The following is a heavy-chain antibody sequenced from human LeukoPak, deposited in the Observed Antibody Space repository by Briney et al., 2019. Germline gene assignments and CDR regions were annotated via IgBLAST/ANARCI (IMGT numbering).Heavy chain of an antibody. CDR3: ARATGKIAAQDY. Sequence: ASVRVSFKASGYTFISYGISGVRQAPGQGGERMGWISTYNDNTHYAQKLQGRVTMTRDTSTSTVYMELSSLRSEDTAVYYCARATGKIAAQDYWGQGTLVTVSS. J-gene: IGHJ4*02. CDR2: ISTYNDNT. V-gene: IGHV1-18*01. D-gene: IGHD6-6*01. CDR1: GYTFISYG.